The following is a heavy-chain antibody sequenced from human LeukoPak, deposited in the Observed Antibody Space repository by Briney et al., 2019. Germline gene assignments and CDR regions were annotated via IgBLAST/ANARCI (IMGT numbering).Heavy chain of an antibody. V-gene: IGHV4-59*01. D-gene: IGHD2-2*01. Sequence: PSETLSLTCTVSGGSISSYYWSWIRQPPGKGLEWIGYIYYSGSTNYNPSLKSRVTISVDTSKNQFSLKLSSVTAADTAVYYCAGGRYAYCYMDVWGKGTTVTISS. CDR3: AGGRYAYCYMDV. J-gene: IGHJ6*03. CDR2: IYYSGST. CDR1: GGSISSYY.